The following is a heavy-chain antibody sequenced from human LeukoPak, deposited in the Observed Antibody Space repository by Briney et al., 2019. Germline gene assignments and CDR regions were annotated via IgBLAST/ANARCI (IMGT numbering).Heavy chain of an antibody. CDR2: IYYSGST. CDR1: GGSIISGVYY. J-gene: IGHJ4*02. D-gene: IGHD2-2*01. CDR3: ARGALDCSSTSCRPYYFDY. V-gene: IGHV4-31*03. Sequence: SETLSLTCTVSGGSIISGVYYWSWIRHHPGKGLEWIGYIYYSGSTYYNPSLKSRVTISVDTSKNQFSLKLSSVTAADTAVYYCARGALDCSSTSCRPYYFDYWGQGTLVTVSS.